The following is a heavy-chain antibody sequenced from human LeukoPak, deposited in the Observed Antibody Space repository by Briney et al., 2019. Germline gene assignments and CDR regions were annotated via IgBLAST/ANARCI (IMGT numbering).Heavy chain of an antibody. CDR2: IYYSGST. Sequence: KPSETLSLTCTVSGGSISSSSYYWGWIRQPPRKGLEWIGSIYYSGSTYYNPSLKSRVTISVDTSKNQFTLKLSSVTAADTAVYYCARNYYDSSGYSDYWGQGTLVTVSS. CDR3: ARNYYDSSGYSDY. CDR1: GGSISSSSYY. J-gene: IGHJ4*02. D-gene: IGHD3-22*01. V-gene: IGHV4-39*06.